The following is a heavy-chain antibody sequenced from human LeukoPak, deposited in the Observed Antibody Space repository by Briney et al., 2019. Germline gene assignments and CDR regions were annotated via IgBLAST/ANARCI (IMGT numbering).Heavy chain of an antibody. CDR1: GFTFSSYE. CDR2: ISSSGSTI. J-gene: IGHJ6*03. CDR3: ARELVSHYIAARGLYYYYYYMDV. V-gene: IGHV3-48*03. Sequence: PGGSLRLSCAASGFTFSSYEINWVRQAPGKGLEWVSYISSSGSTIKYADSVKGRFTISRDNAKNSLYLQMNSLRAEDTALYYCARELVSHYIAARGLYYYYYYMDVWGKGTTVTVSS. D-gene: IGHD6-6*01.